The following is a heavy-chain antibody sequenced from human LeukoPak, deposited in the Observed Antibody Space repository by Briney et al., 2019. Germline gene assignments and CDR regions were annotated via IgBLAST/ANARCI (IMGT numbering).Heavy chain of an antibody. Sequence: GGSLRLSCAASGFTFSSYAMSWVRQAPGKGLEWVSAISGSGGSTYYADSVKGRFTISRDNSKNTLYLQMNSLRAEDTAVYYCAKCYYLGWQPYYDFWSGYYNYYYGMDVWGQGTTVTVSS. J-gene: IGHJ6*02. CDR2: ISGSGGST. V-gene: IGHV3-23*01. CDR3: AKCYYLGWQPYYDFWSGYYNYYYGMDV. D-gene: IGHD3-3*01. CDR1: GFTFSSYA.